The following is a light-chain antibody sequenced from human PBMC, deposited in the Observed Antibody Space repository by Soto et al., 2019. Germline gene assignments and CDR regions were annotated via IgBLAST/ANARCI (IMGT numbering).Light chain of an antibody. Sequence: EIVLTQSPGTLSLSPGARAPLSCRASQSVSNNYLAWYQQKPGQAPRLLIYGASNRATGIPDRFSGSGSGTDFTLTISRLEPEDFAVYYCHQFGYSPRTFGQGTKVDI. CDR2: GAS. J-gene: IGKJ1*01. CDR3: HQFGYSPRT. CDR1: QSVSNNY. V-gene: IGKV3-20*01.